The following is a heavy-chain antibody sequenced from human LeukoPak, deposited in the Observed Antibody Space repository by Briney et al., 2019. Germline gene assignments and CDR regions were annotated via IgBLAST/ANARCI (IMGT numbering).Heavy chain of an antibody. Sequence: GGSLRLSCAASGFTFSSYWMSWVRQAPGKGLEWVANIKQDGSEKYYVDSVKGRFTISRDNAKNSLYLQMNSLKTEDTAVYYCTTDGYYYGSGSYWGQGTLVTVSS. CDR3: TTDGYYYGSGSY. CDR1: GFTFSSYW. D-gene: IGHD3-10*01. V-gene: IGHV3-7*03. CDR2: IKQDGSEK. J-gene: IGHJ4*02.